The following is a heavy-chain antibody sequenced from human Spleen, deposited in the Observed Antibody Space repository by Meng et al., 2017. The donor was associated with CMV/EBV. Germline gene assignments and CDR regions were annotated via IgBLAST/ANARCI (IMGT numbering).Heavy chain of an antibody. J-gene: IGHJ4*02. CDR3: ASAEFSSPHDF. V-gene: IGHV3-23*01. D-gene: IGHD6-6*01. Sequence: CAASGFTFGSSAMSWVRQAPGKGLEWVSAISGSGGSTYYADSVKGRFTISRDNSKNTLYVQMNSLTPEDTAIYYCASAEFSSPHDFWGQGTLVTVSS. CDR1: GFTFGSSA. CDR2: ISGSGGST.